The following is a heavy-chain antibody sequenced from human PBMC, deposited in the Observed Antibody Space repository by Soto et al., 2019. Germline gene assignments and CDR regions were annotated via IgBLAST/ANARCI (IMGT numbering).Heavy chain of an antibody. CDR3: ARGGDRKFDY. Sequence: EVQLVESGGGLVQPGGSLRLSCAASGFTFSTYAMNWVRQAPGKGLEWLSYIGSSGNNIHYADSVKGRFTMSRDNAKNSLYLQMNGLRDEDTAVYYCARGGDRKFDYWGQGTLVTVSS. J-gene: IGHJ4*02. V-gene: IGHV3-48*02. D-gene: IGHD2-21*02. CDR1: GFTFSTYA. CDR2: IGSSGNNI.